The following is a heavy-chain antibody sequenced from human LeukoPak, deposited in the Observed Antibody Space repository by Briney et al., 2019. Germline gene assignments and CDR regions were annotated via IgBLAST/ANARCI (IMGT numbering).Heavy chain of an antibody. CDR1: GFTFSNYA. J-gene: IGHJ4*02. D-gene: IGHD2-15*01. CDR3: ARARKDCSGGTCYSRSFDY. Sequence: TGGSLRLSCTASGFTFSNYAMAWVRQAPGKGLEWVSSISTGGDTTYYADSVKGRFTITRDISKNTLFLQMNSLRAEDTAVYYCARARKDCSGGTCYSRSFDYWGQGTLVTVSS. CDR2: ISTGGDTT. V-gene: IGHV3-23*01.